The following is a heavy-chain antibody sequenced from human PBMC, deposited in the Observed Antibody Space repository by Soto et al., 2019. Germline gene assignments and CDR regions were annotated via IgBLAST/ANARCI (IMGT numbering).Heavy chain of an antibody. CDR2: ISAYNGNT. D-gene: IGHD3-22*01. CDR3: ARDQLEKRYYDSRGYVPDP. Sequence: ASVKVSCKASGYTFTSYGISWVRQAPGQGLDWMGWISAYNGNTNYAQKLQGRVTMTTDTSTSTAYMELRSLRSDDTAVYYCARDQLEKRYYDSRGYVPDPCGQGTLVPGSS. CDR1: GYTFTSYG. J-gene: IGHJ5*02. V-gene: IGHV1-18*01.